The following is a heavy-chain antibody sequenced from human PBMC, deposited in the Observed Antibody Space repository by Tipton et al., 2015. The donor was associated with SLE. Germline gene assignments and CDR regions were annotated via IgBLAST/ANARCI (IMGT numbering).Heavy chain of an antibody. CDR2: IHTGGST. CDR3: ARVGDYYDITDGWVYGMDV. D-gene: IGHD3-22*01. J-gene: IGHJ6*02. CDR1: GDSISSGSYH. Sequence: LRLSCAVSGDSISSGSYHWSWIRQPAGKGPEWIGHIHTGGSTNYNPSLKSRVTMSVDTSKNQFSLRLSSVTAADTAVYYCARVGDYYDITDGWVYGMDVWGQGTTVTVSS. V-gene: IGHV4-61*09.